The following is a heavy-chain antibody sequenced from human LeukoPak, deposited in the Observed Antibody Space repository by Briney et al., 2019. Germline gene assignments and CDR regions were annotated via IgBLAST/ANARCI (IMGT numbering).Heavy chain of an antibody. CDR2: IYYSGYT. D-gene: IGHD3-10*01. CDR3: ARGRITMVRGVYFDY. J-gene: IGHJ4*02. CDR1: GGSISSYY. Sequence: SETLSLTCTVSGGSISSYYWSWIRQPPGKGLKWIGNIYYSGYTTYSPSLRSRVTISVDTSKNQFSLKLSSVTAADTAVYYCARGRITMVRGVYFDYWGQGTLVTVSS. V-gene: IGHV4-59*12.